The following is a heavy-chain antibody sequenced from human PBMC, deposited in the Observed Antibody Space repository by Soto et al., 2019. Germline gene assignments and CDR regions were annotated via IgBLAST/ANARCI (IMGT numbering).Heavy chain of an antibody. V-gene: IGHV1-69*06. CDR2: IVPIFGTA. J-gene: IGHJ6*02. Sequence: ASVKVSCKASGGTFSSYAISWVRQAPGQGLEWMGGIVPIFGTANYAQKFQGRVTITADKSTSTAYMELSSLRSEDTAVYYCARAEDYDILTGYARSLDVWGQGTTVTVSS. CDR1: GGTFSSYA. D-gene: IGHD3-9*01. CDR3: ARAEDYDILTGYARSLDV.